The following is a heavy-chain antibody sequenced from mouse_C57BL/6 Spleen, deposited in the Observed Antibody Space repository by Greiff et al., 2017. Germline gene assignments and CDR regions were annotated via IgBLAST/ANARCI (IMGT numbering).Heavy chain of an antibody. CDR1: GYSFTDYN. Sequence: VQLKESGPELVKPGASVKISCKASGYSFTDYNMNWVKQSNGKSLEWIGVINPNYGTTSYNQKFKGKATLTVDQSASTAYMQLNSLTSEDSAVYYCARSDYYGSFVHFDYWGQGTTLTVSS. CDR2: INPNYGTT. D-gene: IGHD1-1*01. V-gene: IGHV1-39*01. J-gene: IGHJ2*01. CDR3: ARSDYYGSFVHFDY.